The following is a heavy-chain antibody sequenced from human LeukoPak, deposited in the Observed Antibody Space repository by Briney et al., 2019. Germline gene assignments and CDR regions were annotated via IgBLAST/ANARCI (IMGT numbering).Heavy chain of an antibody. CDR1: GYTFTGYY. J-gene: IGHJ6*02. CDR2: MNPNIGNT. CDR3: ARVGSYCSGGSCYLNYYYYGMDV. D-gene: IGHD2-15*01. Sequence: ASVKVSCKASGYTFTGYYMHWVRQAPGQGLEWMGWMNPNIGNTGYAQKFQGRVTMTRNTSISTAYMELSSLRSEDTAVYYCARVGSYCSGGSCYLNYYYYGMDVWGQGTTVTVSS. V-gene: IGHV1-8*02.